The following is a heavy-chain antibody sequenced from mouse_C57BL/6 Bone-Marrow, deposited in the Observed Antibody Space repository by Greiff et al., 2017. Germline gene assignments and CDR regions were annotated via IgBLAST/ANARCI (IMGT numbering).Heavy chain of an antibody. CDR3: ARGGGRYY. V-gene: IGHV1-26*01. CDR2: INPNNGGT. D-gene: IGHD3-3*01. J-gene: IGHJ2*01. CDR1: GYTFTDYY. Sequence: VQLQQSGPELVKPGASVKISCKASGYTFTDYYMNWVKQSHGKSLEWIGDINPNNGGTSYNQKFKGKATLTVDKSSSTAYMELRSLTSEASAVYYCARGGGRYYWGQGTTLTVSS.